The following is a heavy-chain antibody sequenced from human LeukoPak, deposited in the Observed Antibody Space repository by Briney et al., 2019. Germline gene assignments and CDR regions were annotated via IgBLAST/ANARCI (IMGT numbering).Heavy chain of an antibody. Sequence: GGSLRLSCAASGFTFSSYGMHWVSQAPGKGLEWVAVISYDGSNKYYADSVKGRFTISRDNSKNTLYLQMNSLRAEDTAVYYCAKELSDYWGQGTLVTVSS. J-gene: IGHJ4*02. V-gene: IGHV3-30*18. CDR2: ISYDGSNK. CDR3: AKELSDY. CDR1: GFTFSSYG. D-gene: IGHD3-16*02.